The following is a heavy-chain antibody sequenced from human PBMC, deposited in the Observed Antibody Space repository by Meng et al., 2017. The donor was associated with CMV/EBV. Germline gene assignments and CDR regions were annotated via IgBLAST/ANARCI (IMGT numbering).Heavy chain of an antibody. J-gene: IGHJ4*02. CDR2: IYSGGSST. Sequence: GGSLRLSCAASGFTFSSYAMSWVRQAPGKGLEWVSVIYSGGSSTYYADSVKGRFTISRDNSKNTLYLQMNSLRAEDTAVYYCAKAFSASWYREYYDDWGQGTLVTVSS. D-gene: IGHD6-13*01. CDR3: AKAFSASWYREYYDD. V-gene: IGHV3-23*03. CDR1: GFTFSSYA.